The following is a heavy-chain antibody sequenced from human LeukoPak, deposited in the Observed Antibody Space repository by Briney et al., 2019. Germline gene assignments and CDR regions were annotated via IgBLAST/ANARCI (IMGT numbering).Heavy chain of an antibody. CDR3: ARAYDPSHVFFDY. CDR2: IYYSGST. Sequence: PSQTLSLTCTVSGGSISSGDYYWSWIRQPPGKGLEWIGYIYYSGSTYCNPSLKSRVTISVDTSKNQFPLKLSSVTAADTAVYYCARAYDPSHVFFDYWGQGTLVTVSS. V-gene: IGHV4-30-4*08. J-gene: IGHJ4*02. D-gene: IGHD3-16*01. CDR1: GGSISSGDYY.